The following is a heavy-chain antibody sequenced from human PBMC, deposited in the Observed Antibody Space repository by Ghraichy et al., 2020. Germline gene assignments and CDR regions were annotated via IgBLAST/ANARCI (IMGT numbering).Heavy chain of an antibody. CDR1: GFTFTRYW. CDR2: INTDGSST. V-gene: IGHV3-74*01. D-gene: IGHD3-22*01. J-gene: IGHJ4*02. CDR3: AKSNYYDRSGYYYDY. Sequence: SCAASGFTFTRYWMHWVRQAPGKGLVWVSRINTDGSSTNYADSVKGRFTISRDNAKNTLYLQMVSLRAEDTAVYYCAKSNYYDRSGYYYDYWGQGILVTVSS.